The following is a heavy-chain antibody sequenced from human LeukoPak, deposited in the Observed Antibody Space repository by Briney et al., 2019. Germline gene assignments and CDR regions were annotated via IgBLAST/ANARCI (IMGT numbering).Heavy chain of an antibody. V-gene: IGHV1-18*01. J-gene: IGHJ4*02. CDR1: GYTFTSYG. Sequence: ASVKVSCKASGYTFTSYGITWVRQAPGQGLEWMAWSSGTGYNMEYAQKFQGRVTMTTDTSTSTAYLELRSLRSDDTAVYYCARSRCSDSTSCYYFFFFDSWGQGSLVTVSS. CDR3: ARSRCSDSTSCYYFFFFDS. CDR2: SSGTGYNM. D-gene: IGHD2-2*01.